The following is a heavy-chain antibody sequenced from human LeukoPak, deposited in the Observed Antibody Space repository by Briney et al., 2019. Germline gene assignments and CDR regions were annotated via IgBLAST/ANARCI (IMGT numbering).Heavy chain of an antibody. J-gene: IGHJ5*02. V-gene: IGHV1-2*02. CDR2: INPNSGGT. CDR3: ARDPRGSGWYNWFDP. D-gene: IGHD6-19*01. CDR1: GYTFTGYY. Sequence: GASVKVSCKASGYTFTGYYMHWVRQAPGQGLEWMGWINPNSGGTNYAQKFRGRVTMTRDTSISTAYMELSRLRSDDTAVYYCARDPRGSGWYNWFDPWGQGTLVTVSS.